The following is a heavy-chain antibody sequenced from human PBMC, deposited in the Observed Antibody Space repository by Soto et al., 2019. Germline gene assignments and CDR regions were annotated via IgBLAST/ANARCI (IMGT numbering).Heavy chain of an antibody. CDR3: ARSMYLRGFPGTPLYYFDY. J-gene: IGHJ4*02. D-gene: IGHD2-2*01. V-gene: IGHV1-2*02. CDR1: GYTFTGYY. CDR2: INPNSGGT. Sequence: GASVKVSCKASGYTFTGYYMHWVRQAPGQGLEWMGWINPNSGGTNYAQKFQGRVTMTRDTSISTAYMELSRLRSDDTAVYYCARSMYLRGFPGTPLYYFDYWGQGTLVTVSS.